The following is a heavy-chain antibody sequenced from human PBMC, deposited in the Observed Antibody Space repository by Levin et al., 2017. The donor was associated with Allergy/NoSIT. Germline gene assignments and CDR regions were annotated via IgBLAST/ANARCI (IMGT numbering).Heavy chain of an antibody. CDR1: GFTFDDYG. V-gene: IGHV3-20*01. CDR3: ARGTYYYDSSGYYGNSNAFDI. Sequence: GESLKISCAASGFTFDDYGMSWVRQAPGKGLEWVSGINWNGGSTGYADSVKGRFTISRDNAKNSLYVQMNSLRAEDTALYHCARGTYYYDSSGYYGNSNAFDIWSQGTMVTVSS. J-gene: IGHJ3*02. D-gene: IGHD3-22*01. CDR2: INWNGGST.